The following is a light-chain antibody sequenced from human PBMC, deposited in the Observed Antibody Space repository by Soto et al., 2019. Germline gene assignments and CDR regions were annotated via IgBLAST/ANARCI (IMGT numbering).Light chain of an antibody. V-gene: IGLV1-40*01. CDR1: SSNIGAGYD. Sequence: QSVLTQPPSVSGAPGQRVTISCTGSSSNIGAGYDVHWYQQLPGTAPKLLIYGNSNRPSGVPDRFSGSKSGTSASLAITGLQAEDEADYYCQSYDSSLIVVFGGGIKVTVL. CDR2: GNS. J-gene: IGLJ2*01. CDR3: QSYDSSLIVV.